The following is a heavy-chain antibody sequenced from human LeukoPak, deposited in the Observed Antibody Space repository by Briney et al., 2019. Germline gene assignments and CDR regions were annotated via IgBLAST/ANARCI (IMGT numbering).Heavy chain of an antibody. CDR3: ARDGYNYCFDY. Sequence: SVKVSCKASGGTFSSYAISWVRQAPGQGLEWMGGIIPIFGTANYAQKFQGRVTTTADKSTSTAYMELSSLRSEDTAVYYCARDGYNYCFDYWGQGTLVTVSS. CDR1: GGTFSSYA. V-gene: IGHV1-69*06. J-gene: IGHJ4*02. D-gene: IGHD5-24*01. CDR2: IIPIFGTA.